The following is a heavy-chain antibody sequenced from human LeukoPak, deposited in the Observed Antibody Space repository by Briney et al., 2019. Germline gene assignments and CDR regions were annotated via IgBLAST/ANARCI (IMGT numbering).Heavy chain of an antibody. V-gene: IGHV4-39*01. D-gene: IGHD3-3*01. CDR3: AEITYYDFWSGSLNWFDP. CDR1: GGSISSSSYY. CDR2: IYYSGST. J-gene: IGHJ5*02. Sequence: SETLSLTCTVSGGSISSSSYYWGWIRQPPGKGLEWIGSIYYSGSTYYNPSLKSRVTIPVDTSKNQFSLRLSSVTAADTAVYYCAEITYYDFWSGSLNWFDPWGQGTLVTVSS.